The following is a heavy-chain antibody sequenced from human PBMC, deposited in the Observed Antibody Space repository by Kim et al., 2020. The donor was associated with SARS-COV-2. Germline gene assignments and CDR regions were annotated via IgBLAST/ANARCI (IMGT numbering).Heavy chain of an antibody. V-gene: IGHV3-30*02. J-gene: IGHJ4*02. Sequence: KRRITLSRDNSKNTLYLQMNSLRAEDTAVYYCAKSVYYYGSGSYTYFDYWGQGTLVTVSS. D-gene: IGHD3-10*01. CDR3: AKSVYYYGSGSYTYFDY.